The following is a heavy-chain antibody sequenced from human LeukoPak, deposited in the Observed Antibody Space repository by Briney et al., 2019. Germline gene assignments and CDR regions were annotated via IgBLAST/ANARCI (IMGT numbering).Heavy chain of an antibody. CDR2: INWNGGST. CDR1: GFTFDYYG. V-gene: IGHV3-20*04. J-gene: IGHJ6*03. Sequence: PGASLRLSCAASGFTFDYYGMSWVRQAPGKGLEWVSGINWNGGSTGYADSVKGRFTISRDNAKNSLYLQMNSLRAEDTALYYCARDWTYYYGSGSYRGRYCMDVWGKGTTVSVSS. CDR3: ARDWTYYYGSGSYRGRYCMDV. D-gene: IGHD3-10*01.